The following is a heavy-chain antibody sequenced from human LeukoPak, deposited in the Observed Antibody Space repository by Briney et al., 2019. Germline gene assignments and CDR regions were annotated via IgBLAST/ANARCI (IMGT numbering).Heavy chain of an antibody. CDR1: GYTFTVSY. D-gene: IGHD6-19*01. Sequence: ASVTVSCTSSGYTFTVSYIHWVRQAPGQGLEWMGWINPDSGVTKYAQNFQGRVTMTRDTSIGTASMEMRSLKSDDTAVYYCARDFGSSSAWYEFDYWGQGTLVTVSS. CDR3: ARDFGSSSAWYEFDY. V-gene: IGHV1-2*02. CDR2: INPDSGVT. J-gene: IGHJ4*02.